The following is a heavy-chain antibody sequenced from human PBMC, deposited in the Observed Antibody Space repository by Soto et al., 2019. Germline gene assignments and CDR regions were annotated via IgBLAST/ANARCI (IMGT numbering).Heavy chain of an antibody. CDR2: ISCDGSNK. V-gene: IGHV3-30*18. CDR3: AKDKVGQWLFIDY. D-gene: IGHD6-19*01. Sequence: QVQLVESGGGVVQPGRSLRLSCAASRFTFSSYGMHWVRQAPGKGLEWVAVISCDGSNKYYADSVKGRFTISRDNSKNTLYLQMNSLRSEDTAVYYCAKDKVGQWLFIDYGGQGTLVTVSS. CDR1: RFTFSSYG. J-gene: IGHJ4*02.